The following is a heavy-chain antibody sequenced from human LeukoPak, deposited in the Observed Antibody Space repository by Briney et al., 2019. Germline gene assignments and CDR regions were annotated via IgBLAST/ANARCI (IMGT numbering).Heavy chain of an antibody. D-gene: IGHD6-13*01. CDR2: INAGNGNT. CDR3: ARENESWFALYYFDY. J-gene: IGHJ4*02. V-gene: IGHV1-3*01. CDR1: GYTFTSYA. Sequence: ASVKVSCKASGYTFTSYAMHWVRQAPGQRLEWMGWINAGNGNTKYSQKFQGRVTITRVTSASTAYMELSSLRSEDTAVYYCARENESWFALYYFDYWGQGTLVTVSS.